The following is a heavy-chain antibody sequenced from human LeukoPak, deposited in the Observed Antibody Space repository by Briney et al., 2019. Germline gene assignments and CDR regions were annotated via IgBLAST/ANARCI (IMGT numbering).Heavy chain of an antibody. Sequence: PSETLSLTCAVYGGSFSGYYWCWIRQHPGKGLEWIGEINHSGSTNYNPSLKSRVTISVDTSKNQFSLKLSSVTAADTAVYYCARGQTKYSSSSIDYWGQGTLVTVAS. CDR2: INHSGST. D-gene: IGHD6-6*01. V-gene: IGHV4-34*01. CDR1: GGSFSGYY. CDR3: ARGQTKYSSSSIDY. J-gene: IGHJ4*02.